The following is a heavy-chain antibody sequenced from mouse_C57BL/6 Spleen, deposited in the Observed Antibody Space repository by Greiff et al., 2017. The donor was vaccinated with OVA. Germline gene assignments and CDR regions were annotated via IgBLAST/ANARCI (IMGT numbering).Heavy chain of an antibody. CDR2: ISNGGGST. CDR1: GFTFSDYY. V-gene: IGHV5-12*01. CDR3: ARSLDGYYVDWYFDV. Sequence: EVKLQESGGGLVQPGGSLKLSCAASGFTFSDYYMYWVRQTPEKRLEWVAYISNGGGSTYYPDTVKGRFTISRDNAKNTLYLQMSRLKSEDTAMYYCARSLDGYYVDWYFDVWGTGTTVTVSS. D-gene: IGHD2-3*01. J-gene: IGHJ1*03.